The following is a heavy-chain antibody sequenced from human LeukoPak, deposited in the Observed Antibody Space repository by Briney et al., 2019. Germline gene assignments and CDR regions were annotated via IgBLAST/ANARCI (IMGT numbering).Heavy chain of an antibody. CDR1: GFTVSSNY. CDR2: IYSGGST. CDR3: AKDDSYGWGNFDY. V-gene: IGHV3-53*01. J-gene: IGHJ4*02. Sequence: QPGGSLRLSCAASGFTVSSNYMSWVRQAPGKGLEWVSVIYSGGSTYYADSVKGRFTISRDNSKNTLYLQMNSLRAEDTAVYYCAKDDSYGWGNFDYWGQGTLVTVSS. D-gene: IGHD5-18*01.